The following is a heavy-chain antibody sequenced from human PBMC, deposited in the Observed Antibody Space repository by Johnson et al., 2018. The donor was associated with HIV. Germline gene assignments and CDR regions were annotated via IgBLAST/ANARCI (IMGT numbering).Heavy chain of an antibody. V-gene: IGHV3-30*18. D-gene: IGHD1-26*01. CDR1: GFTFSSYG. J-gene: IGHJ3*02. Sequence: QVQLVESGGGVVQPGRSLRLSCAASGFTFSSYGMHWVRQAPGKGLEWVAVISYDGSNKYYADSVKGRFTISRDNSKNTLYLQMNSLRAEDMAVYYCAKGGTDACDIWGQGTMVTVSS. CDR2: ISYDGSNK. CDR3: AKGGTDACDI.